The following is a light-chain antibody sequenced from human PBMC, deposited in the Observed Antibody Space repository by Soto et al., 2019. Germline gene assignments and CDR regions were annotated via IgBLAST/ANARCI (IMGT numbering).Light chain of an antibody. V-gene: IGKV1-5*03. CDR3: QQYSDSSRS. CDR2: TAS. Sequence: DIQMTQSPSTLSASIGDRITISCRTSQNIDTWLAWYQQRPGETPKLLIYTASNLENGVPSRFSGSGSETAFTLTISSLQPEDFATYYCQQYSDSSRSFGQGTQVE. CDR1: QNIDTW. J-gene: IGKJ1*01.